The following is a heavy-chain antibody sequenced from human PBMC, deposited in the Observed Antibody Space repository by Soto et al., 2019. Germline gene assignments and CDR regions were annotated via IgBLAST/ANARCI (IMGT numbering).Heavy chain of an antibody. V-gene: IGHV4-59*08. CDR2: IYYSGST. CDR3: ARHFTLSPYGSGSSDWLDP. CDR1: GGSISSYC. D-gene: IGHD3-10*01. Sequence: SETLSLTCTVSGGSISSYCWSWIRQPPGKGLEWIGYIYYSGSTNYNPSLKSRVTISVDTSKNQFSLKLSSVTAADTAVYYCARHFTLSPYGSGSSDWLDPWGQGTLVTVSS. J-gene: IGHJ5*02.